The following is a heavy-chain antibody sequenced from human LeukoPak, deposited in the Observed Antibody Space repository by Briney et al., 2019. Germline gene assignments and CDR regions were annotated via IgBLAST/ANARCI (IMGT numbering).Heavy chain of an antibody. D-gene: IGHD5-18*01. CDR1: GFTVSSNY. CDR3: ARDHSYGHSFDY. CDR2: IYSGGST. J-gene: IGHJ4*02. V-gene: IGHV3-66*01. Sequence: GGSLRLSCAASGFTVSSNYMSWVRQAPGKGLEWVSVIYSGGSTYYADSVKGRFTISRDNSKNTLYLQMNSLRAEDTAVYYCARDHSYGHSFDYWGQGTLVTVSS.